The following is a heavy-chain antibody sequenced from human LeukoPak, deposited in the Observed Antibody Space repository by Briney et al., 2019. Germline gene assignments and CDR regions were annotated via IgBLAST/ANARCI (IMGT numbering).Heavy chain of an antibody. CDR1: GYTLTELS. J-gene: IGHJ4*02. V-gene: IGHV1-24*01. CDR3: ARRGSSSWAEFDY. D-gene: IGHD6-13*01. CDR2: FDPEDGET. Sequence: ASVKVSCKVSGYTLTELSMHWVRQAPGKGLEWMGGFDPEDGETIYAQKFQGRVTMTEDTSTDTAYMELNNLRSEDTAVYYCARRGSSSWAEFDYWGQGTLVTVSS.